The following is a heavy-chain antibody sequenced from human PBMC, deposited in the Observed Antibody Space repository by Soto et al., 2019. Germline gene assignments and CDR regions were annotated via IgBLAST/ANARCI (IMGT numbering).Heavy chain of an antibody. CDR1: GGAISSSKW. CDR3: ARASATIAAAAIFDY. CDR2: IYQSGST. Sequence: SETLSLTCAVSGGAISSSKWWSWVRQPPGKGLEWVGEIYQSGSTNYNPSLESRVRMSVDKSRNQFSLKLTSVSAADTAVYYCARASATIAAAAIFDYWGQGTLVTVSS. J-gene: IGHJ4*02. D-gene: IGHD6-13*01. V-gene: IGHV4-4*02.